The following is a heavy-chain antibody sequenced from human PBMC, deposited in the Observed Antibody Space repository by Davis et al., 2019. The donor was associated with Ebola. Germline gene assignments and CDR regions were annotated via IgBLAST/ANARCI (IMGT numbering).Heavy chain of an antibody. CDR2: IYHTGST. CDR1: GGSISTITW. CDR3: ARGENYFDL. Sequence: PGGSLRLSCAVSGGSISTITWWSWVRQPPGKGLEWIAEIYHTGSTNYNPSLKSRVTISVDKSKNQFSMKLTSVTAADTAVFYCARGENYFDLWGRGTLVTISS. V-gene: IGHV4-4*02. J-gene: IGHJ2*01.